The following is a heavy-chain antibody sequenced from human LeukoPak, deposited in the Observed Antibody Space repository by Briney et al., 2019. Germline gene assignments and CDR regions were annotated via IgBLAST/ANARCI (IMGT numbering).Heavy chain of an antibody. CDR1: GYTFTTYL. D-gene: IGHD6-19*01. CDR3: ARDHSSGWF. V-gene: IGHV1-46*01. J-gene: IGHJ4*02. CDR2: INPSGGSS. Sequence: ASVKVSCRASGYTFTTYLMHWVRQAPGQGLEWVGVINPSGGSSSYAQKFQGRVTMTRDTSTSTVYMELSSLGSEDKAVYYCARDHSSGWFWGQGTLVTAAS.